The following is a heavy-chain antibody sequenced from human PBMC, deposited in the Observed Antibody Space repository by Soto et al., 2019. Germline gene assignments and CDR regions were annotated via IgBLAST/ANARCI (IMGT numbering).Heavy chain of an antibody. CDR1: LYSFTKYH. CDR2: INPGSGDT. Sequence: ASVKVSLQASLYSFTKYHVHWVRQAPGQGLEWMGWINPGSGDTNQAQKFQGRVTMTGDTSSTTTYMELNSLTSDDTAVYYCARVAGHKNARFDTWGQGALVTVSS. D-gene: IGHD1-1*01. J-gene: IGHJ4*02. V-gene: IGHV1-2*02. CDR3: ARVAGHKNARFDT.